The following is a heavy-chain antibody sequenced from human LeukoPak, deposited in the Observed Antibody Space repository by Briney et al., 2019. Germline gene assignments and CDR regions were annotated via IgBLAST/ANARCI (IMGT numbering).Heavy chain of an antibody. Sequence: SETLSLTCAVYGGSFSGYYWSWIRQPPGKGLEWIGEINHSGSTTYNPSLKSRVTISVDTTKNQFSLKLSSVTAADTAVYCCARWSVFYNWFDPWGQGTLVTVSS. D-gene: IGHD2-21*01. V-gene: IGHV4-34*01. CDR3: ARWSVFYNWFDP. CDR2: INHSGST. CDR1: GGSFSGYY. J-gene: IGHJ5*02.